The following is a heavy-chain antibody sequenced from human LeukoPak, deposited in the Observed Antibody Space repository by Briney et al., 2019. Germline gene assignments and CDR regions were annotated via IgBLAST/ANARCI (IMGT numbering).Heavy chain of an antibody. V-gene: IGHV4-39*07. CDR1: GGSISSSSYY. CDR3: ARPAAAGTPWNFDY. D-gene: IGHD6-13*01. J-gene: IGHJ4*02. Sequence: SETLSLTCTVSGGSISSSSYYWGWIRQPPGKGLEWIGSIYYSGSTYYNPSLKSRVTISVDTSKNQFSLKLSSVTAADTAVYYCARPAAAGTPWNFDYWGQGTLVTVSS. CDR2: IYYSGST.